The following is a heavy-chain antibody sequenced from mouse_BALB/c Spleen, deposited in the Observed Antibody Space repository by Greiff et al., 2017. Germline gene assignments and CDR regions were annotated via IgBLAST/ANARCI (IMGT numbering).Heavy chain of an antibody. J-gene: IGHJ2*01. CDR3: ARNYGSLYYFDY. Sequence: DVKLVESGGGLVQPGGSRKLSCAASGFTFSSFGMHWVRQAPEKGLEWVAYISSGSSTIYYADTVKGRFTISRDNPKNTLFLQMTSLRSEDTAMYYCARNYGSLYYFDYWGQGTTLTVSS. CDR1: GFTFSSFG. D-gene: IGHD1-1*01. V-gene: IGHV5-17*02. CDR2: ISSGSSTI.